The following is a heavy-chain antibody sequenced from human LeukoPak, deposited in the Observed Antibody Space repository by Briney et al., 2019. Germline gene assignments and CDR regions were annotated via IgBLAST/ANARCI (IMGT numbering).Heavy chain of an antibody. CDR1: GFTFSSYS. V-gene: IGHV3-21*01. D-gene: IGHD2-21*02. CDR3: ARVGIVVVTADY. CDR2: ISSGSSYI. Sequence: PGGSLRLSCAASGFTFSSYSMNWVRQAPGKGLEWVSSISSGSSYIYYADSVKGRFTISRDNAKNSLYLQMNSLRAEDTAVYYCARVGIVVVTADYWGQGTLVTVSS. J-gene: IGHJ4*02.